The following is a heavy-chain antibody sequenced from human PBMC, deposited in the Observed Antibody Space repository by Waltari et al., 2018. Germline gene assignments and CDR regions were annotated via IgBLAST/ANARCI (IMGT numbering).Heavy chain of an antibody. CDR2: ISHSGDT. J-gene: IGHJ4*02. V-gene: IGHV4-31*02. CDR3: AGRGAKMFSI. Sequence: QVQLQESGPGLVQPSQTLSLTCSFSGFSLRRGSYYWSWIRQHPGKGLEWIGYISHSGDTDYSPSLRSRLTLSVDTSKNQFSLKLNSVTAADTCVYFCAGRGAKMFSIWGRGTLVTVSS. D-gene: IGHD3-3*02. CDR1: GFSLRRGSYY.